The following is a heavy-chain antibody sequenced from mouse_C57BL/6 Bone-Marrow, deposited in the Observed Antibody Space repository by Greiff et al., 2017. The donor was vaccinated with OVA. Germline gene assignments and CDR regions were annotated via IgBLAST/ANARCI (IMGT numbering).Heavy chain of an antibody. CDR1: GYTFTDYY. V-gene: IGHV1-75*01. CDR3: ARTYYGSSQWYFDV. D-gene: IGHD1-1*01. Sequence: QVQLQQSGPELVKPGASVKISCNASGYTFTDYYINWVKQRPGQGLEWIGWIFPGSGSTYYNEKFKGKATLTVDKSSSTAYMLLSSLTSEDSAVYFCARTYYGSSQWYFDVWGTGTTVTVSS. CDR2: IFPGSGST. J-gene: IGHJ1*03.